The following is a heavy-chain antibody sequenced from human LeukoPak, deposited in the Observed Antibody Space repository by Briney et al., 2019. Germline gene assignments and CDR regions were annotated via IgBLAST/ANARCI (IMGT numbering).Heavy chain of an antibody. CDR1: GYTFTSYY. CDR3: ERDNSVGDNAWWFDP. V-gene: IGHV1-46*01. D-gene: IGHD1-26*01. Sequence: ASVKLSCKASGYTFTSYYIHSVRQSPGQRLKFMGLINPTVGSTGYAQKFKGRVTMTRDMSTSTDYMELSSVRSEDTAIYYCERDNSVGDNAWWFDPWGQGTLVTVSS. CDR2: INPTVGST. J-gene: IGHJ5*02.